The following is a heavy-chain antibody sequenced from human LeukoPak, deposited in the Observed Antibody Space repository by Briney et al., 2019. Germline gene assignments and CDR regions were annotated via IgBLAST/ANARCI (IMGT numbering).Heavy chain of an antibody. Sequence: GGSLRLSCAASGFTFSDFYMSWIRQTPGKGLEWISYISSSGSTINYADSVKGRFTISRDNAKNSLYLQMNSLRAEDTAVYYCARDPGYSHGYSLDYWGQGTLVSVSS. CDR1: GFTFSDFY. J-gene: IGHJ4*02. CDR2: ISSSGSTI. V-gene: IGHV3-11*01. D-gene: IGHD5-18*01. CDR3: ARDPGYSHGYSLDY.